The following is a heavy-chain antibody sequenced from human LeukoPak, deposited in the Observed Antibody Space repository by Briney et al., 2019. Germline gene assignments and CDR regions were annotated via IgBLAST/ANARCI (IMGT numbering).Heavy chain of an antibody. CDR3: ARERIVVVPAAIYYYYGMDV. J-gene: IGHJ6*02. D-gene: IGHD2-2*01. Sequence: SVKVSCTASGGTFSSYAISWVRQAPGQGLEWMGGIIPIFGTANYAQKFQGRVTITADESTSTAYMELSSLRSEDTAVYYCARERIVVVPAAIYYYYGMDVWGQGTTVTVSS. CDR1: GGTFSSYA. CDR2: IIPIFGTA. V-gene: IGHV1-69*13.